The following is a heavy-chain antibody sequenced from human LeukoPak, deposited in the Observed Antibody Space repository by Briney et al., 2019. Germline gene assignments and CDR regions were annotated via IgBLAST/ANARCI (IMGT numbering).Heavy chain of an antibody. CDR1: GLTFSSYA. Sequence: PGGSLRLSCAASGLTFSSYAMSWVRQAPGKGLEWVSVISGSGAGTYADSVKGRFTISRDNSKNTLYLQMNSLRAEDTAVYYCAKLLHGGNSGWFDPGGRGTPVTVSS. D-gene: IGHD4-23*01. J-gene: IGHJ5*02. CDR3: AKLLHGGNSGWFDP. V-gene: IGHV3-23*01. CDR2: ISGSGAGT.